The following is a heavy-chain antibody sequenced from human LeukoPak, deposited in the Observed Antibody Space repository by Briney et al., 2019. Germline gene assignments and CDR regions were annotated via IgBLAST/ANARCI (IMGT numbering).Heavy chain of an antibody. CDR2: IYHSGST. CDR1: GYSITSGYY. D-gene: IGHD3-3*02. J-gene: IGHJ4*02. CDR3: ARDVSPTDF. V-gene: IGHV4-38-2*02. Sequence: SETLSLTCTVSGYSITSGYYWGWIRLPPGKGLEWLGSIYHSGSTFYNPSLKSRATISVDTSKNQFSLKLNSVTAADTAIYYCARDVSPTDFWGQGTLVTVSS.